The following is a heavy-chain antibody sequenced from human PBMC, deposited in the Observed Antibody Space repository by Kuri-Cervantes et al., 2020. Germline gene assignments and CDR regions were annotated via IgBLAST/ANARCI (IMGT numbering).Heavy chain of an antibody. D-gene: IGHD2-15*01. Sequence: ASVKVSCKASGYTFTGHYMHCVRQAPGQGLEWMGMIGPSGDFTSYAQKFQGRLTMTRDTSTSTAYMELRSLRSDDTAVYYCARDLAWVVVAAVWAVDAFDIWGQGTMVTVSS. CDR1: GYTFTGHY. CDR3: ARDLAWVVVAAVWAVDAFDI. J-gene: IGHJ3*02. CDR2: IGPSGDFT. V-gene: IGHV1-46*01.